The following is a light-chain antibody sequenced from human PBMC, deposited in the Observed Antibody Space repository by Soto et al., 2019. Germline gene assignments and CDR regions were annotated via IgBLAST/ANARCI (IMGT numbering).Light chain of an antibody. V-gene: IGKV3-15*01. CDR1: QSVSSN. CDR3: QQYNNWPPWT. J-gene: IGKJ1*01. Sequence: EVVMTQSPATLSVSPGERATLSCRASQSVSSNLAWYQQKPGQAPRLLIYDASTRAPGIPARFSGSGSGTDFTLTISSLQSEDFALYYCQQYNNWPPWTFGQGTKVEIK. CDR2: DAS.